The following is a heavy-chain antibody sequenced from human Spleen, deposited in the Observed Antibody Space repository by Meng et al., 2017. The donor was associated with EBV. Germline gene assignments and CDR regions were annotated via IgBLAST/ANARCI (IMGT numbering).Heavy chain of an antibody. CDR2: VHYTGST. D-gene: IGHD6-19*01. CDR3: ARPFPSWQSPRLDPFGA. Sequence: LQPRGSGPGKVKPSEPLSPTCTVLGDSISSFYYWGWIRQPPGRGLEWIGSVHYTGSTYYSPSLKSRVTVSVDTSKNQFSLRLTSVTAADTAVYYCARPFPSWQSPRLDPFGAWGQGTLVTVSS. J-gene: IGHJ5*02. V-gene: IGHV4-39*01. CDR1: GDSISSFYY.